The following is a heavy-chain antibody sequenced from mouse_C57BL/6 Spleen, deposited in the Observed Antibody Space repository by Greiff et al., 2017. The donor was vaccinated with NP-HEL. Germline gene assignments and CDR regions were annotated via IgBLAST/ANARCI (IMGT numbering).Heavy chain of an antibody. V-gene: IGHV1-82*01. CDR1: GYAFSSSW. CDR3: ARADYCGSSPAWFAY. Sequence: QVQLQQSGPELVKPGASVKISCKASGYAFSSSWMNWVKQRPGKGLEWIGRIYPGDGDTNYNGKFKGKATLTADKSSSPAYMQLSSLPSEDSAVYFCARADYCGSSPAWFAYWGQGTLVTVSA. D-gene: IGHD1-1*01. J-gene: IGHJ3*01. CDR2: IYPGDGDT.